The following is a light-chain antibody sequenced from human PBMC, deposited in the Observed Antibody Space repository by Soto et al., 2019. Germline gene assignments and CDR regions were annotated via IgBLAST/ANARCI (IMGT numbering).Light chain of an antibody. Sequence: EIVLTQSPGTLSLSPGESATLSCRASQSLNSNFLAWYQQKPGQAPRLLVYAASSRATGIPDRFSGSASGTVVTLTISRLEPEDFAVYYCQQYDTSPPRYTVGQGTKLEIK. CDR3: QQYDTSPPRYT. CDR1: QSLNSNF. CDR2: AAS. J-gene: IGKJ2*01. V-gene: IGKV3-20*01.